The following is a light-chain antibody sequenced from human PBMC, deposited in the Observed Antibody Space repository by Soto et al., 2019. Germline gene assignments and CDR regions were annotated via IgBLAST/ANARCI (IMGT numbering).Light chain of an antibody. CDR1: QSVLYSSNNKNY. J-gene: IGKJ1*01. V-gene: IGKV4-1*01. CDR2: WAS. CDR3: QQYYRPPPT. Sequence: DIVMTQSLDSLAVSLGERATINCKSSQSVLYSSNNKNYLAWYQQKPGQPPKLLIYWASTRESGVPDRFSGSGSGTDFTLTISSLQAEDVAVYYCQQYYRPPPTFGQGTKVEI.